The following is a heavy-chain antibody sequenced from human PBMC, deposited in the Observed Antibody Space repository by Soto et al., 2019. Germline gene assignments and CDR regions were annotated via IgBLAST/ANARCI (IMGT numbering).Heavy chain of an antibody. V-gene: IGHV4-59*01. J-gene: IGHJ3*02. CDR3: ARGYSSSWADAFDI. CDR1: GGSISSYY. Sequence: QVQLQESGPGLVKPSETLSLTCTVSGGSISSYYWSWIRQPPGKGLEWIGYIYHRGSTNYNPSLKSRVTISVDTSKNQFSLKLSSVTAADTAVYYCARGYSSSWADAFDIWGQGTMVTVSS. D-gene: IGHD6-13*01. CDR2: IYHRGST.